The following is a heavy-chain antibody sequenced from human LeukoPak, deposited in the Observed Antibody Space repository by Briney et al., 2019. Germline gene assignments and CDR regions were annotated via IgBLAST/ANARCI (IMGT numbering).Heavy chain of an antibody. CDR2: IKQDGSEK. Sequence: GGSLRLSSAASGFTFSSYWMSWVRQAPGKGLEWVANIKQDGSEKYYADSVKGRFTISRDDAKNSLYLQMNSLRAEDTAVYYCARLGEQWLVLDYWGQGTLVTVSS. CDR1: GFTFSSYW. CDR3: ARLGEQWLVLDY. J-gene: IGHJ4*02. V-gene: IGHV3-7*03. D-gene: IGHD6-19*01.